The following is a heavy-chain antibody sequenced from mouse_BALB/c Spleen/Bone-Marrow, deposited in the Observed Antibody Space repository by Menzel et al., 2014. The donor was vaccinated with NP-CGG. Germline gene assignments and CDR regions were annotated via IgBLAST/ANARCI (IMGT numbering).Heavy chain of an antibody. J-gene: IGHJ2*01. CDR1: GYAFTNYN. V-gene: IGHV1S135*01. CDR3: SRGVLAYFDY. CDR2: IDLYTGGT. D-gene: IGHD5-1*01. Sequence: VQLQQSGPELVKPGASVKVSCKASGYAFTNYNMNWVKQSHGKSLERIGYIDLYTGGTNYNQKFRGKATLPVDKSSSTAYMHLNSLTSEDSAVYYCSRGVLAYFDYRSQGTTLTVSS.